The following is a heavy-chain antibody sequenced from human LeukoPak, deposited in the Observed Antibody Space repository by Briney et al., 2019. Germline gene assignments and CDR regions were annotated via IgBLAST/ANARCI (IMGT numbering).Heavy chain of an antibody. CDR3: ARTLYIAAAPGGFDY. CDR2: INAGNGNT. D-gene: IGHD6-13*01. V-gene: IGHV1-3*03. Sequence: ASVKVSCKASGYTFTSYAMHWVRQAPGQRLEWMGWINAGNGNTKYSQEFQGRVTITRDTSASTAYMELSSLRSEDTAVYYCARTLYIAAAPGGFDYWGQGTLVTVSS. CDR1: GYTFTSYA. J-gene: IGHJ4*02.